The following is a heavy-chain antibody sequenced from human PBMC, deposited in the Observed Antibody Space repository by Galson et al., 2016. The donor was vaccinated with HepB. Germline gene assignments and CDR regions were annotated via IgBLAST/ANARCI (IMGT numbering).Heavy chain of an antibody. CDR3: ARAAVVPGARMLFDP. Sequence: LSLTCTVSGASINASNWWTWVRQSPGKGLEWIGEIFHTGTSDNNPFLNSRFTLSIDKSNNQFSLNITSIIAADTAVYYCARAAVVPGARMLFDPWGQGTLVTVSS. V-gene: IGHV4-4*02. D-gene: IGHD2-2*01. CDR1: GASINASNW. J-gene: IGHJ5*02. CDR2: IFHTGTS.